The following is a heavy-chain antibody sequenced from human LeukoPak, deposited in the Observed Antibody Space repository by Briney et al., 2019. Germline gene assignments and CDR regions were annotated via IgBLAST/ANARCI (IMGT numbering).Heavy chain of an antibody. V-gene: IGHV4-39*07. CDR2: INHSGST. CDR1: GGSISSSAYH. D-gene: IGHD3-9*01. CDR3: ARGLRNILTGYPYFDY. J-gene: IGHJ4*02. Sequence: SETLSLTCTVSGGSISSSAYHWSWIRQPPGKGLEWIGEINHSGSTNYNPSLKSRVTISVDTSKNQFSLKLSSVTAADTAVYYCARGLRNILTGYPYFDYWGQGTLVTVSS.